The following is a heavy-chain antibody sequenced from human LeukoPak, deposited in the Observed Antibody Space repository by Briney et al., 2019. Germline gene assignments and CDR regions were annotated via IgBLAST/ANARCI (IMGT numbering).Heavy chain of an antibody. V-gene: IGHV4-30-4*02. CDR1: GGSISSGDYY. CDR3: ARLIAVDGTVDY. D-gene: IGHD6-19*01. CDR2: IYYSGST. Sequence: SETLSLTCTVSGGSISSGDYYWSWIRQPPGKGLEWIGYIYYSGSTYYNPSLKSRVTISVDTSKNQFSLKLSSVTAADTAVYYCARLIAVDGTVDYWGQGTLVTVSS. J-gene: IGHJ4*02.